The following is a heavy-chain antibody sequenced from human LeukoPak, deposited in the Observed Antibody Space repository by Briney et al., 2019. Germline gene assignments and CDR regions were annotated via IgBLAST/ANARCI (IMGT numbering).Heavy chain of an antibody. CDR3: ARGSGSRWPPSSLDY. D-gene: IGHD3-10*01. CDR2: IYYSGST. V-gene: IGHV4-30-4*01. CDR1: GGSISSGDYY. Sequence: SETLSLTCTVSGGSISSGDYYWSWIRQPPGKGLEWIGYIYYSGSTYYNPSLKSRVTISVDTSKNQFSLKLSSVTAADTAVYYCARGSGSRWPPSSLDYWGQGTLVTVSS. J-gene: IGHJ4*02.